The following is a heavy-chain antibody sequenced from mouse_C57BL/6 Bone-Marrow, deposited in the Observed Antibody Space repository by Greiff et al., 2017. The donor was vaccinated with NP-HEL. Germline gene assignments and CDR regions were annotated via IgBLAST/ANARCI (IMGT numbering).Heavy chain of an antibody. CDR2: ISYDGSN. V-gene: IGHV3-6*01. CDR3: ARDWDYDGTDY. CDR1: GYSITSGYY. J-gene: IGHJ2*01. D-gene: IGHD2-4*01. Sequence: EVQLQESGPGLVKPSQSLSLTCSVTGYSITSGYYWNWIRQFPGNKLEWMGYISYDGSNNYNPSLKNRISITRDTSKNQFFLKLNSVTTEDTATYYCARDWDYDGTDYWGQGTTLTVSS.